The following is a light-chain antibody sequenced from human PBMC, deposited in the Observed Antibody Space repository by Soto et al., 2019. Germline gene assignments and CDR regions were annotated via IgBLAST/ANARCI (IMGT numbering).Light chain of an antibody. CDR2: SSN. V-gene: IGLV1-47*02. CDR3: AAWDDSLSGYV. Sequence: VLTQPPSASGTPGQRVTISCSGNNSNIGNNNVYWYQQLPGTAPKLLIYSSNQRPSGVPDRISGSKSGTSASLAISGLRSEDEADYYCAAWDDSLSGYVFGTGTKVTVL. CDR1: NSNIGNNN. J-gene: IGLJ1*01.